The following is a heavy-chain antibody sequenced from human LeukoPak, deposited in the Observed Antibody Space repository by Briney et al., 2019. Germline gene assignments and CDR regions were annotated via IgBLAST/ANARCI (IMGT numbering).Heavy chain of an antibody. V-gene: IGHV1-18*01. CDR1: GYTFTSYG. D-gene: IGHD2-15*01. CDR3: ARDSHCSGGGCYGGERFDP. CDR2: ISAYNGNT. J-gene: IGHJ5*02. Sequence: ASVKVSCKASGYTFTSYGISWVRQAPGQGLEWMGWISAYNGNTNYAQKLQGRVTMTTDTSTSTAYMELRSLRSDDTAVYYCARDSHCSGGGCYGGERFDPWGQGTLVTVSS.